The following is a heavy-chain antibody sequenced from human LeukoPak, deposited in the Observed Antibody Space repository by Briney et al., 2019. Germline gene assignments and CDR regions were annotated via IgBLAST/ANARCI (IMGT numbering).Heavy chain of an antibody. CDR2: INPSGGT. Sequence: ASVKVSCKASGYTFTGYYMHWVRQVPGQGLEWMGWINPSGGTKYAQKFQGRVTMTRDTSISTAYMELNRLRSDDTAVYYCARDLRYSSGWSASGMDVWGKGTTVTISS. J-gene: IGHJ6*03. V-gene: IGHV1-2*02. CDR1: GYTFTGYY. CDR3: ARDLRYSSGWSASGMDV. D-gene: IGHD6-19*01.